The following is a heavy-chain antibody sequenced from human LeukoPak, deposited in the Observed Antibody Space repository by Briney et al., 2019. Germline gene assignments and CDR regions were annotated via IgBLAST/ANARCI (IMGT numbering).Heavy chain of an antibody. CDR3: AREDVVLVDAVRYYYYGMDD. J-gene: IGHJ6*02. D-gene: IGHD2-8*01. Sequence: ASVKVSFKASGYNFISYYMHWVRQAPGQGLEWMGIINPSGGSTSYAQKFQDRVTMTRDTSTSTVYMELSSLKSEDTAVYYCAREDVVLVDAVRYYYYGMDDWGQGTTVTVSS. CDR1: GYNFISYY. V-gene: IGHV1-46*01. CDR2: INPSGGST.